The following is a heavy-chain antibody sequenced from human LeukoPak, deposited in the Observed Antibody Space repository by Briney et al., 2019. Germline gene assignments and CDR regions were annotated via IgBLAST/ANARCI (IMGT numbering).Heavy chain of an antibody. V-gene: IGHV1-18*01. CDR2: ISAYNGNT. CDR1: GYTFTSYG. CDR3: AKESYYDSTGGNWFDP. D-gene: IGHD3-22*01. Sequence: ASVKVSCKASGYTFTSYGISWVRQAPGQGLEWMGWISAYNGNTNYAQKFQGRVTMTRNTSISTAYMELSSLRSEDTAVYYCAKESYYDSTGGNWFDPWGQGTLVTVSS. J-gene: IGHJ5*02.